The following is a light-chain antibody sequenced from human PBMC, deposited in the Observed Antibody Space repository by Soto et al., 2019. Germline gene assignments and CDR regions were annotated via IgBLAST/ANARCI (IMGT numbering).Light chain of an antibody. V-gene: IGKV1-5*01. CDR2: DAS. CDR3: QQYNSYPWT. Sequence: DIPMTQSPSTLSASVGDRVTITCRASQSISSWLAWYQQKPGKAPRLLMYDASSLESGAPSRFSGSGSGTEFTLTISSLQPDDFVTYYCQQYNSYPWTFGQGTKVEIK. J-gene: IGKJ1*01. CDR1: QSISSW.